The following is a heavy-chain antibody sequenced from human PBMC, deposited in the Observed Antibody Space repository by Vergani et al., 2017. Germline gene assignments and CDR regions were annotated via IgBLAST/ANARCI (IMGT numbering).Heavy chain of an antibody. J-gene: IGHJ5*02. CDR2: INPSGGST. CDR3: ARDIRYCSSTSCYVGRDWFDP. V-gene: IGHV1-46*01. CDR1: GYTFTSYY. D-gene: IGHD2-2*01. Sequence: VQLVQSGAEVKKPGASVKVSCKASGYTFTSYYMHWVRQAPGQGLEWMGIINPSGGSTSYAQKFQGRVTMTRDTSTSTVYMELSSLRSEDTAVYYCARDIRYCSSTSCYVGRDWFDPWGQGTLVTVYS.